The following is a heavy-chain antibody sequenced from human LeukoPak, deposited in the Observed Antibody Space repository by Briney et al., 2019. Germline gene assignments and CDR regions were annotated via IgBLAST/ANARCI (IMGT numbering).Heavy chain of an antibody. V-gene: IGHV4-34*01. D-gene: IGHD3-22*01. CDR3: ARGVTYYYDSSGYFDY. CDR1: GGSFSGYY. Sequence: PSETLSLTCGVYGGSFSGYYWSWIRQPPGKGLEWIGEINHSGSTNYNPSLKSRVTISVDTSKNQFSLKLSSVTAADTSVYYCARGVTYYYDSSGYFDYWGQGTLVTVSS. CDR2: INHSGST. J-gene: IGHJ4*02.